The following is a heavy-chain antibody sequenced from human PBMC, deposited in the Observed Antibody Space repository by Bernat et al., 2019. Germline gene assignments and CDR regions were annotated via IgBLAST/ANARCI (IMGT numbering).Heavy chain of an antibody. D-gene: IGHD6-13*01. CDR2: IYYSGST. CDR3: ARHQYSSSWYGGWFDP. Sequence: QVQLQESGPGLVKPSQTLSLTCTVSGGSISSGDYYWSWIRQPPGKGLEWIGYIYYSGSTYYNPSLKSRVTISVDTSKNQFSLKLSSVTAADTAMYYCARHQYSSSWYGGWFDPWGQGTLVTVSS. V-gene: IGHV4-30-4*01. CDR1: GGSISSGDYY. J-gene: IGHJ5*02.